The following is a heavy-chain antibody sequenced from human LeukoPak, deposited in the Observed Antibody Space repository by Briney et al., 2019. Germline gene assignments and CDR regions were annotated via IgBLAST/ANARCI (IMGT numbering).Heavy chain of an antibody. Sequence: GGSLRLSCTGSGFTFGDYAMTWVRQAPGKGLEWVGFIRSQIYGGTPEYAASVKGRFTTSRDDFEGVAYLQMNSLKTEDTAVYYCARDSGERGSGSYLIAYWGQGTLVTVSS. CDR1: GFTFGDYA. J-gene: IGHJ4*02. V-gene: IGHV3-49*04. D-gene: IGHD3-10*01. CDR2: IRSQIYGGTP. CDR3: ARDSGERGSGSYLIAY.